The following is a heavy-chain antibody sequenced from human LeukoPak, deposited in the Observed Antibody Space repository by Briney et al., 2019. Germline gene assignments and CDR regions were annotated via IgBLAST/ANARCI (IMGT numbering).Heavy chain of an antibody. D-gene: IGHD4-23*01. J-gene: IGHJ3*02. Sequence: SETLPLTCTVSGGSISSYYWSWIRQPPGKGLEWIGYIYYSGSTNYNPSLKSRVTISVDTSKNQFSLKLSSVTAADTAVYYCAREGAHYGGNPYDAFDIWGQGTMVTVSS. CDR1: GGSISSYY. CDR2: IYYSGST. V-gene: IGHV4-59*01. CDR3: AREGAHYGGNPYDAFDI.